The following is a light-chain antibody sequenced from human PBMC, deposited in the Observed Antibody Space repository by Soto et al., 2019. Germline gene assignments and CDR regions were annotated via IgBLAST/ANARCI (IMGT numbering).Light chain of an antibody. Sequence: DIQMTQSPSTLSAYVGDRVTLTCRASQSISSWLAWYQQKPGKAPKLLIYKASTLKSGVPSRFSGSGSGTEFTLTISSLQPDDFATYYCQHYNSYSEAFGQGTKVDIK. J-gene: IGKJ1*01. V-gene: IGKV1-5*03. CDR2: KAS. CDR3: QHYNSYSEA. CDR1: QSISSW.